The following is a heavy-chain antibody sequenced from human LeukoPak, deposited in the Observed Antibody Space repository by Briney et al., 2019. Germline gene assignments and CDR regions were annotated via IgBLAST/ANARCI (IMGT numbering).Heavy chain of an antibody. CDR3: ARTAWGDDYFDY. V-gene: IGHV4-39*01. CDR2: IYYSGST. Sequence: PSETLSLTCTVSGGSISSSSYYWGWIRQPPGKGLEWIGSIYYSGSTYYNPSLKSRVTISVDTSKNQFSLKLSSVTAADTAVYYCARTAWGDDYFDYWGQGTLVTVSS. CDR1: GGSISSSSYY. D-gene: IGHD2-21*02. J-gene: IGHJ4*02.